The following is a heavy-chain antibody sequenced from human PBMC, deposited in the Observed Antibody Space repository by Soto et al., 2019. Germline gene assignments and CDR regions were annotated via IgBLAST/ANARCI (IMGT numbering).Heavy chain of an antibody. CDR2: IIGSGTYT. Sequence: PGGSLRLSCAASGFTFSNYAMSWVRQSPGKGLDWFSAIIGSGTYTYHADSVKGRFTISRDNSKNTLDLQMNSLRAEDTAIYYRVKGSSDSRPYYFDYWGRGSLVTVSS. CDR3: VKGSSDSRPYYFDY. D-gene: IGHD3-22*01. V-gene: IGHV3-23*01. CDR1: GFTFSNYA. J-gene: IGHJ4*02.